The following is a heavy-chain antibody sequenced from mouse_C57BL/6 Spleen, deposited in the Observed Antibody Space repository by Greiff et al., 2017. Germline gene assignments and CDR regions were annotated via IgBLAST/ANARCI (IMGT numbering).Heavy chain of an antibody. J-gene: IGHJ3*01. V-gene: IGHV2-5*01. CDR3: AKPKRNYGSSPWFAY. Sequence: VQLQQSGPGLVQPSQSLSITCTVSGFSLTSYGVHWVRQSPGKGLEWLGVIWRGGSTDYNAAFMSRLSITKDNSKIQVFFKMNSLQADDTAIYYCAKPKRNYGSSPWFAYWGQGTLVTVSA. CDR1: GFSLTSYG. D-gene: IGHD1-1*01. CDR2: IWRGGST.